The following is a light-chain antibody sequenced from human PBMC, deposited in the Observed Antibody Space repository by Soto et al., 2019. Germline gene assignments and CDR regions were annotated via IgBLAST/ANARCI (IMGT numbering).Light chain of an antibody. CDR1: QTIMTY. CDR3: QPSYNSPQT. CDR2: AAY. Sequence: DIQMTQDPSSLSASVVDEVTIACWASQTIMTYLNWYQLKPGKPPRLLIYAAYSLQSGVPSRFSGSGSGTDFTLTISSLQPEDFATYSCQPSYNSPQTVGQGTQVDIK. V-gene: IGKV1-39*01. J-gene: IGKJ1*01.